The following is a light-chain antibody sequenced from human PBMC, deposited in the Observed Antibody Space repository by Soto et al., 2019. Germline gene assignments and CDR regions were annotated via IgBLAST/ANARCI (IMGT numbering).Light chain of an antibody. CDR2: SAS. V-gene: IGKV1-17*01. CDR1: RGIRDA. CDR3: LQHSDYPFT. Sequence: DIQMTQSPSSLSASVGDRVTITCRASRGIRDALGWYQQKAGEVPKRLIYSASSLQSGVPSRFSGSGSETEFPLTISSLQPEDFATYYCLQHSDYPFTFGQGTRLE. J-gene: IGKJ2*01.